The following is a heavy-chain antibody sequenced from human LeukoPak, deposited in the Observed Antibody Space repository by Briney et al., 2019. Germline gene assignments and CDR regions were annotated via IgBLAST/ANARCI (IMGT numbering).Heavy chain of an antibody. CDR2: IIPILGIA. CDR1: GGTFSSYA. V-gene: IGHV1-69*04. J-gene: IGHJ5*02. Sequence: GASVKVSCKASGGTFSSYAISWVRQAPGQGLEWMGRIIPILGIANYAQKFQGRVTITADKSTSTAYMELSSLRSEDTAVYYCARSDGGYCSSTSCSLVTWFDPWGQGTLVTVSS. D-gene: IGHD2-2*01. CDR3: ARSDGGYCSSTSCSLVTWFDP.